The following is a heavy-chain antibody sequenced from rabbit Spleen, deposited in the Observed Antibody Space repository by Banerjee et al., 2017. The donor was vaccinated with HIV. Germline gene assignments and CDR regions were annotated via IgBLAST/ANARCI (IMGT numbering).Heavy chain of an antibody. V-gene: IGHV1S45*01. CDR3: ARDSGSSFSSYGMDL. J-gene: IGHJ6*01. CDR2: INIVTGKS. CDR1: GVSFSDKDV. D-gene: IGHD8-1*01. Sequence: EQLEESGGGLVQPGGSLTLTCKASGVSFSDKDVMCWVRQAPGKGLEWIACINIVTGKSVYASWAKGRFTISKTSSTTVTLQMTSLTAADTATYFCARDSGSSFSSYGMDLWGPGTLVTVS.